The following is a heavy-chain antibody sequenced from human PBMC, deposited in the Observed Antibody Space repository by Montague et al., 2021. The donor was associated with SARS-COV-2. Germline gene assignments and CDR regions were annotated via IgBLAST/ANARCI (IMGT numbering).Heavy chain of an antibody. J-gene: IGHJ4*02. V-gene: IGHV4-34*01. CDR1: GGSFSGYY. CDR2: INHSGST. CDR3: AREGRWTHIVVVPAAYYFDY. D-gene: IGHD2-2*01. Sequence: SETLSLICAVYGGSFSGYYWSWIRQPPGKGLEWIGEINHSGSTNYNPSLKSRVTISVDTSKNQFSLKLSSVTAADTAVYYCAREGRWTHIVVVPAAYYFDYWGQGTLVTVSS.